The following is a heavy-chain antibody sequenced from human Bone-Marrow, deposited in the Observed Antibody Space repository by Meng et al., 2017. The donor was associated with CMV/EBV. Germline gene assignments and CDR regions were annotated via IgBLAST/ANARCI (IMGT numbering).Heavy chain of an antibody. D-gene: IGHD4/OR15-4a*01. Sequence: GESLKISCAASGFTFSSYGMHWVRQTPGKGLEWVTFIQYDGSTKYYADSVRGRFTISRDNSKNTLYLQMNSLRAEDTAVYYCAKDANYVTHWGQGTLVTVSS. CDR3: AKDANYVTH. J-gene: IGHJ4*02. CDR1: GFTFSSYG. CDR2: IQYDGSTK. V-gene: IGHV3-30*02.